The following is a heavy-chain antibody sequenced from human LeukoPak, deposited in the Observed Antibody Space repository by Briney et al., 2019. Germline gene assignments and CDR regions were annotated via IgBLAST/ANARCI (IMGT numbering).Heavy chain of an antibody. CDR3: AKDADYGGNPSSPYFDY. V-gene: IGHV3-9*01. J-gene: IGHJ4*02. D-gene: IGHD4-17*01. Sequence: PGGSLRLSCAASGFTFDDYAMHWVRQAPGKGLEWVSGISWNSGSIGYADPVKGRFTISRDNAKNSLYLQMNSLRAEDTALYYCAKDADYGGNPSSPYFDYWGQGTLVTVSS. CDR2: ISWNSGSI. CDR1: GFTFDDYA.